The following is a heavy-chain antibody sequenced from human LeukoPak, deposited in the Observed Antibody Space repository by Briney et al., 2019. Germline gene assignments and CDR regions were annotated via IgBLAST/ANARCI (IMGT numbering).Heavy chain of an antibody. CDR3: ARDFEQQLSADY. Sequence: ASVKVSCKASGYTFTGYYMHWVRQAPGQGLEWVGWINSNSGGTTYAQKFQGRVTMTRDTSISTAYMELSRLRSDDTAVYYCARDFEQQLSADYWGQGTLVTVSS. V-gene: IGHV1-2*02. CDR1: GYTFTGYY. D-gene: IGHD6-13*01. CDR2: INSNSGGT. J-gene: IGHJ4*02.